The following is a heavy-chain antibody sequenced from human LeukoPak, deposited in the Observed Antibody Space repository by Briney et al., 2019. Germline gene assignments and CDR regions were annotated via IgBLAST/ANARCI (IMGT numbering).Heavy chain of an antibody. CDR3: ARRRYSGSSQHFDY. CDR1: GFTFSGYG. Sequence: PGGSLRLSCAASGFTFSGYGMHWVRQAPGKGLEWVAFVRYDSSNKYYADSVKGRFTVSRDNSKNMLYLQMNSLRAEDTAVYYCARRRYSGSSQHFDYWGQGTLVTVSS. V-gene: IGHV3-30*02. D-gene: IGHD1-26*01. CDR2: VRYDSSNK. J-gene: IGHJ4*02.